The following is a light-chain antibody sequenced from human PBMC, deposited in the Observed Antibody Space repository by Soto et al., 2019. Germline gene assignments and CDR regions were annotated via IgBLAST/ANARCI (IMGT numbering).Light chain of an antibody. CDR3: QQYGSSPPIT. CDR2: GAS. Sequence: EIVLTQSPGTLSLSPGERATLSCRASQSVSSSYLAWYQQKPGQAPRLLIYGASSRATGIPDRFXXXXXGXXXXXTISRLEPEDFAVYYCQQYGSSPPITFGQGTRLEIK. V-gene: IGKV3-20*01. J-gene: IGKJ5*01. CDR1: QSVSSSY.